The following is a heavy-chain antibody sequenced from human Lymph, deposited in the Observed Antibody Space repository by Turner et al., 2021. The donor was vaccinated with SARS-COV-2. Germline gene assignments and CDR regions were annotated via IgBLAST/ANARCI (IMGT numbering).Heavy chain of an antibody. CDR1: GFTVSRNY. CDR2: IYIGGTT. V-gene: IGHV3-53*02. Sequence: EVQLVETGGGWSLPGASVVLSCAASGFTVSRNYMSWVRQAPGKGLEWVSVIYIGGTTYDADSVKGLFTISRDNTKNTLYLQMNSLRDEDTVVYYCERDLGAWAFDIWGQGTMVTVSS. CDR3: ERDLGAWAFDI. J-gene: IGHJ3*02.